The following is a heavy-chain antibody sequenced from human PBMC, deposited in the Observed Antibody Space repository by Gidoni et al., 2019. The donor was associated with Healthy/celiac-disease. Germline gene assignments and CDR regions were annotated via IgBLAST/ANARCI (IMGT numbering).Heavy chain of an antibody. CDR2: IRSKAYGGTT. J-gene: IGHJ5*02. Sequence: EVQLVESGGGLVQPGRSLRLSCTASGFTFVDYAMSWFRQAPGKGLEWVGFIRSKAYGGTTEYAASVKGRFTISRDDSKSIADLQLNSLKTEDTAEYFCTRVYMSHYDSSGYHYEEGGYWFDPWGQGTLVTVSS. CDR1: GFTFVDYA. V-gene: IGHV3-49*03. D-gene: IGHD3-22*01. CDR3: TRVYMSHYDSSGYHYEEGGYWFDP.